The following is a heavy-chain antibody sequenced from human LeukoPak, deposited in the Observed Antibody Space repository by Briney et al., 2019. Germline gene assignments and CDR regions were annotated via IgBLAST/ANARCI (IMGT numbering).Heavy chain of an antibody. V-gene: IGHV3-9*01. CDR3: AKAYSSSSWVPDY. D-gene: IGHD6-13*01. Sequence: RLSCAASGCTFDDYAMHWVRQDPGKGLEWVSGISLNSGSIGYADSVKGRFTISRDNAKNSLYLQMNSLRAEDTALYYCAKAYSSSSWVPDYWGQGTLVTVSS. CDR1: GCTFDDYA. J-gene: IGHJ4*02. CDR2: ISLNSGSI.